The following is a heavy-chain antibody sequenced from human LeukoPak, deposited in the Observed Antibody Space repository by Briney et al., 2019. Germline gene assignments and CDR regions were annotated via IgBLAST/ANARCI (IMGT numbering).Heavy chain of an antibody. CDR1: GYRFTSYW. CDR2: IYPGDSDT. CDR3: ARRRYSYGYPAPFDI. V-gene: IGHV5-51*01. Sequence: GESLKISCKGSGYRFTSYWIGWVRQMPGKGLEWMGIIYPGDSDTRYSPSFQGQVTISADKSISTAYLQWSSLKASDTAMYYCARRRYSYGYPAPFDIWGQGTMVTVSS. D-gene: IGHD5-18*01. J-gene: IGHJ3*02.